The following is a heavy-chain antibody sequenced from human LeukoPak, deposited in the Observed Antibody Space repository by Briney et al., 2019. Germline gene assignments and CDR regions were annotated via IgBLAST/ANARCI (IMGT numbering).Heavy chain of an antibody. CDR3: ARETMVRGEGVYFDY. Sequence: GGSLRLSCAASGFTFSSYSMNWVRQAPGKGLEWVSYISSSSSTIYYADSVKGRFTISRDNSKNTLYLQMNSLRAEDTAVYYCARETMVRGEGVYFDYWGQGTLVTVSS. CDR2: ISSSSSTI. J-gene: IGHJ4*02. CDR1: GFTFSSYS. V-gene: IGHV3-48*01. D-gene: IGHD3-10*01.